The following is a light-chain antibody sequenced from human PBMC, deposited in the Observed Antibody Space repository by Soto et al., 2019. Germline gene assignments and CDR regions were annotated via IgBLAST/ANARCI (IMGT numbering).Light chain of an antibody. Sequence: QSVLTQPPSASGSPGQSVSISCSGGSSDVGGSKYVSWYQVQPGKAPKLIIYEVNRRPAGAPDRFSASTSGTSASLAITGLQAEDEGDYYCQSYDSTLSARYVFGTGTKLTVL. V-gene: IGLV2-8*01. CDR3: QSYDSTLSARYV. J-gene: IGLJ1*01. CDR2: EVN. CDR1: SSDVGGSKY.